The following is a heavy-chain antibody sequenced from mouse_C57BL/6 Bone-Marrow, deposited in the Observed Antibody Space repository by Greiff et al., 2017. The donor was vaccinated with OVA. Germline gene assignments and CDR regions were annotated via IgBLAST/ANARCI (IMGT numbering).Heavy chain of an antibody. J-gene: IGHJ3*01. D-gene: IGHD2-1*01. CDR3: ARKSYYGNYVCCAY. CDR1: GYTFTSYG. CDR2: IYPRSGNT. V-gene: IGHV1-81*01. Sequence: QVQLKQSGAELARPGASVKLSCKASGYTFTSYGISWVKQRTGQGLEWIGEIYPRSGNTYYNEKFKGKATLTADKSSSTAYMELRSLTSEDAAVYFCARKSYYGNYVCCAYWGQGTLVTVSA.